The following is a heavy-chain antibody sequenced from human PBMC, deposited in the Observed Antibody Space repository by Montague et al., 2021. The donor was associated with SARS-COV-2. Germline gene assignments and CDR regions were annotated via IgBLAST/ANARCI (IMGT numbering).Heavy chain of an antibody. Sequence: SETRSLTCTVPGGSITNNIDYWAWIRRPPGEGLEWVGRIYYTRNTYSNPNIKSTVTISVATSKYHFTLKLSSVTAAATAVCYCARLKRYFDSSGSPSAFDFWGQGTTVTVSS. J-gene: IGHJ3*01. CDR3: ARLKRYFDSSGSPSAFDF. CDR2: IYYTRNT. D-gene: IGHD3-22*01. CDR1: GGSITNNIDY. V-gene: IGHV4-39*02.